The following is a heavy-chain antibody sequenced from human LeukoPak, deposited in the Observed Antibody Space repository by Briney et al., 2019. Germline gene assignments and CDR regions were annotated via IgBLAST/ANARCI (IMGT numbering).Heavy chain of an antibody. CDR2: IKQDGSEK. D-gene: IGHD6-13*01. V-gene: IGHV3-7*03. Sequence: GGSLRLSCAASGFTFSSYWMSWVRQAPGKGLEWVANIKQDGSEKYYVDSVKGRFTISRDNAKNSLYLQMNSLRAEDTAVYYCAKDKAIAAAGTRWFDPWGQGTLVTVSS. CDR1: GFTFSSYW. J-gene: IGHJ5*02. CDR3: AKDKAIAAAGTRWFDP.